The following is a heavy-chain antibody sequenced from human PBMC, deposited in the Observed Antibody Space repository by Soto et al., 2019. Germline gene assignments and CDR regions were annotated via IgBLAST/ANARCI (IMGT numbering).Heavy chain of an antibody. CDR1: GFTFSDHY. Sequence: EVQVVESGGGLVQPGGSLRLSCAASGFTFSDHYMDWVRQAPGKGLEWVARSRNKGNSYTTEYAASVKGRFTISRDDSKNTLYLQMNSLKTEDTAVYYCARSTGDYRRFDYWGQGALVTVSS. CDR3: ARSTGDYRRFDY. J-gene: IGHJ4*02. V-gene: IGHV3-72*01. D-gene: IGHD7-27*01. CDR2: SRNKGNSYTT.